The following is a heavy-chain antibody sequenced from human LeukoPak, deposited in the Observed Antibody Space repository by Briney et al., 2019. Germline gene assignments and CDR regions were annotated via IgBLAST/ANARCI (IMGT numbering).Heavy chain of an antibody. J-gene: IGHJ5*02. Sequence: SETLSLTCAVYGGSFSGYYWSWIRQPPGKGLEWIGEINHGGSTNYNPSLKSRVTISVDTSKNEFSLKLSSVTAADTAVYYCARAYHSSWYLNWFDPWGQGTLVTVSS. CDR3: ARAYHSSWYLNWFDP. V-gene: IGHV4-34*01. CDR2: INHGGST. D-gene: IGHD6-13*01. CDR1: GGSFSGYY.